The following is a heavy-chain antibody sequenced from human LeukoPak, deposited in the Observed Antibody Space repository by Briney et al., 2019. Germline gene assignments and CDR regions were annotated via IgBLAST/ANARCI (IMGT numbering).Heavy chain of an antibody. CDR2: INHNGNVN. Sequence: GGPLRLSCAASGFTFINAWRNWARQAPGKGLEWVASINHNGNVNYYVDSVKGRFTISRDNAKNSLYLQMSNLRAEDTAVYFCARGGGLDVWGQGATVTVSS. D-gene: IGHD3-16*01. CDR3: ARGGGLDV. J-gene: IGHJ6*02. CDR1: GFTFINAW. V-gene: IGHV3-7*03.